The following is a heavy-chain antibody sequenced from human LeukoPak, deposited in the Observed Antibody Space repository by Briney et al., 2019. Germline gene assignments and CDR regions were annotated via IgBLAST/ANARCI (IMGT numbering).Heavy chain of an antibody. CDR3: VSWAEGGLFGDY. D-gene: IGHD3-3*01. CDR2: IKQDGSEK. CDR1: GLTFSTYW. J-gene: IGHJ4*02. V-gene: IGHV3-7*01. Sequence: GGSLRLSCAASGLTFSTYWMGWVRQAPGKGLEWVAHIKQDGSEKYYVDSVKGRVTISRDNARDSLYLQMNSLRVEDTALYYFVSWAEGGLFGDYWGQGTLVTASS.